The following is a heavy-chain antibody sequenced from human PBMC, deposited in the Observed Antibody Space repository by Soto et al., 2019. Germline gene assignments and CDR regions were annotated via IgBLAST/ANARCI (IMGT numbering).Heavy chain of an antibody. D-gene: IGHD3-22*01. CDR2: GYYGGIT. CDR1: GGSNSSSSYY. CDR3: AGDDYYHSSGYYFYYYTIVV. Sequence: QLHLQESGPGLVKPSETLSLTCTVSGGSNSSSSYYWGWIRQPPGKGLEWIWNGYYGGITYYNPSLKSGVTISVDTSKRQFSLTLSSVTAAVTAVYYCAGDDYYHSSGYYFYYYTIVVWGQETTVTVSS. V-gene: IGHV4-39*01. J-gene: IGHJ6*02.